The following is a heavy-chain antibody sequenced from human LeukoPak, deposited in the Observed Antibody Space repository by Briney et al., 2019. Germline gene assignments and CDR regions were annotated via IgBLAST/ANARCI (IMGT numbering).Heavy chain of an antibody. D-gene: IGHD4-23*01. CDR1: GFTFSSYW. V-gene: IGHV3-74*03. J-gene: IGHJ1*01. Sequence: GGSLRLPCAASGFTFSSYWMHWVRQAPGKGLVWVSGTNTDGSSTMYADSVKGRFTIARDNAKNTLYLQMNSLRAEDTAVYYCYGANAEHWGQGTPVTVSS. CDR3: YGANAEH. CDR2: TNTDGSST.